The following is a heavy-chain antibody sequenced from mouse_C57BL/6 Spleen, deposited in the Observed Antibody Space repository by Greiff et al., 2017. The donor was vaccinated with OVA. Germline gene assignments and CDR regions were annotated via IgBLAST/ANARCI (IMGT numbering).Heavy chain of an antibody. V-gene: IGHV1-59*01. D-gene: IGHD4-1*01. CDR3: ARFDWEGYYFDY. Sequence: QVQLQQPGAELVRPGTSVKLSCKASGYTFTSYWMHWVKQRPGQGLEWIGVIDPSDSYTNYNQKFKGKATLTVDTSSSTAYMQLSSLTSEDSAVYYCARFDWEGYYFDYWGQGTTLTVSS. CDR1: GYTFTSYW. J-gene: IGHJ2*01. CDR2: IDPSDSYT.